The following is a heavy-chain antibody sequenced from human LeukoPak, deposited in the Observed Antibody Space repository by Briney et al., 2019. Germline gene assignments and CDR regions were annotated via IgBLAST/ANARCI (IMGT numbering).Heavy chain of an antibody. D-gene: IGHD5-24*01. J-gene: IGHJ4*02. CDR3: ARDDLTNGYNGNF. V-gene: IGHV3-33*01. Sequence: GGSLRLSCAASGFTFSSYGMHWVRQAPGKGLEWVAVIWYDGSNKYYADSVKGRFTISRDNSKNTLYLQMNSLRAEDTAVYYCARDDLTNGYNGNFWGQGTLVTVSS. CDR1: GFTFSSYG. CDR2: IWYDGSNK.